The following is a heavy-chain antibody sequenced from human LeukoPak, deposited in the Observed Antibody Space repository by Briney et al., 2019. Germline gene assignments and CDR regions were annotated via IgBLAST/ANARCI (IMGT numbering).Heavy chain of an antibody. CDR2: FTSRCGTI. J-gene: IGHJ4*02. CDR1: GFIFSYYY. CDR3: AKGILVVITPIDY. Sequence: PGASLRLSCAASGFIFSYYYMCWIRQAPEKVLGWVSYFTSRCGTIYYTDFVKGRFTISRDNAKNSLYLQMNSLRAEDTAMYYCAKGILVVITPIDYWGQGALVTVSS. D-gene: IGHD3-22*01. V-gene: IGHV3-11*01.